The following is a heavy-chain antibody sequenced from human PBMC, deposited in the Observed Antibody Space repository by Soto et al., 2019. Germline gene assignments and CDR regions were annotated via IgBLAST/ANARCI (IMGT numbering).Heavy chain of an antibody. D-gene: IGHD1-26*01. J-gene: IGHJ5*02. CDR1: GGSISSGGYS. Sequence: QLQLQESGSGLVKPSQTLSLTCAVSGGSISSGGYSWIWIRQPPGKGLEWIGYIYHSGSTYSSPSLKRRVTISVDRPKNQFSLKLNTVTAAHTAVYYCASSPSGSGFDPWSQGTLFTVSS. CDR3: ASSPSGSGFDP. CDR2: IYHSGST. V-gene: IGHV4-30-2*01.